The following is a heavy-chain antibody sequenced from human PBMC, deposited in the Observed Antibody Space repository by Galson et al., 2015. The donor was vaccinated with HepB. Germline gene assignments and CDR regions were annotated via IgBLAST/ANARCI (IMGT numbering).Heavy chain of an antibody. CDR1: GFTFSRDA. CDR3: AKVQGNTAGGRGNYFDY. J-gene: IGHJ4*02. Sequence: SLRLSCAASGFTFSRDAMSRVRQAPGKGLEWVSGISVIGGSTYYADSVKGRFTISRDNSKNTVYLQMNSLRAEDTAVYFCAKVQGNTAGGRGNYFDYWGRGTLVTVSS. CDR2: ISVIGGST. V-gene: IGHV3-23*01. D-gene: IGHD5-18*01.